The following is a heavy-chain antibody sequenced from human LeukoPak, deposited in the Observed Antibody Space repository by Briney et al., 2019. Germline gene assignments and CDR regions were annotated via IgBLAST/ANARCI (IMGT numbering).Heavy chain of an antibody. CDR3: ARDAGSITVTNYYYYYMDV. J-gene: IGHJ6*03. Sequence: ASVKVSCKASGYTFTSYDTNWVRQAPGQGLEWMGWINPNSGGTNYAQKFQGRVTMTRDTSISTAYMELSRLRSDDTAVYYCARDAGSITVTNYYYYYMDVWGKGTTVTVPS. CDR2: INPNSGGT. V-gene: IGHV1-2*02. D-gene: IGHD4-17*01. CDR1: GYTFTSYD.